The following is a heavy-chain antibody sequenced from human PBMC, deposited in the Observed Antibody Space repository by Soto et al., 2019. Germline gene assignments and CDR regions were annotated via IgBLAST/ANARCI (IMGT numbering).Heavy chain of an antibody. CDR1: GFTFSKYA. CDR3: AKYDSPDPTRTFDY. J-gene: IGHJ4*02. CDR2: IASGGGGI. D-gene: IGHD1-1*01. Sequence: GGSLRLSCAASGFTFSKYAMAWIRQAPGKGLEWVSVIASGGGGIHYADSVKGRFTISRDTSKAMVYLQMNSLRVDDTAVYYCAKYDSPDPTRTFDYWGRGSLVTVSS. V-gene: IGHV3-23*01.